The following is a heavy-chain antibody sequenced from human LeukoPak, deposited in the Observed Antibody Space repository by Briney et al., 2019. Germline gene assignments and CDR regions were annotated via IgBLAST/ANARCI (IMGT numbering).Heavy chain of an antibody. V-gene: IGHV1-69*13. D-gene: IGHD6-19*01. CDR3: ARVGLGSSGWPRYYFDY. J-gene: IGHJ4*02. CDR1: GGTFSSYA. Sequence: SVKVSCKASGGTFSSYAISWVRQAPGQGLEWMGGIIPIFGTANYAQKFQGRVTITADESTSTAYMELSSLRSEDTAVYYCARVGLGSSGWPRYYFDYWGQGTLVTVSS. CDR2: IIPIFGTA.